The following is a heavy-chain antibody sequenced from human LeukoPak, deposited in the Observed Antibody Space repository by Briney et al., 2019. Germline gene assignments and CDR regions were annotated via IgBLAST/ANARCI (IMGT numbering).Heavy chain of an antibody. Sequence: PETLSLTCAVYGGPFSGYYWSWIRQPPGKGLEWIGEINHSGSTNYNPSLKSRVTILVDTSKNQFSLKPSSVTTAEPAVYYCARGRRITGTTWPRTPRYNWCDPWGQGTRVTLS. CDR2: INHSGST. J-gene: IGHJ5*02. D-gene: IGHD1-7*01. CDR3: ARGRRITGTTWPRTPRYNWCDP. CDR1: GGPFSGYY. V-gene: IGHV4-34*01.